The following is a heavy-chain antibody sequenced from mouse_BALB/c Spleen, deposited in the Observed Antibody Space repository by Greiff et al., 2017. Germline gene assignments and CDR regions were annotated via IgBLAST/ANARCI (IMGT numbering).Heavy chain of an antibody. J-gene: IGHJ1*01. D-gene: IGHD1-1*01. Sequence: LVESGAELVKPGASVKLSCTASGFNIKDTYMHWVKQRPEQGLEWIGRIDPANGNTKYDPKFQGKATITADTSSNTAYLQLSSLTSEDTAVYYCARGGTTRYFDVWGAGTTVTVSS. CDR3: ARGGTTRYFDV. CDR1: GFNIKDTY. V-gene: IGHV14-3*02. CDR2: IDPANGNT.